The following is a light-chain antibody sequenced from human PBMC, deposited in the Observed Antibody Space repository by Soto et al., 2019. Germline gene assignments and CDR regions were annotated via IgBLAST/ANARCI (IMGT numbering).Light chain of an antibody. Sequence: IVLTQSPGTLSLSPGERATLACRASQSVSSSYLDWYQQKPVQAPRLLIYGASSRATGIPDRFSGSGSGTDFTLTISRLEPEDFAVYYCQQYGGSPYTFGQGTKLEI. CDR1: QSVSSSY. V-gene: IGKV3-20*01. CDR2: GAS. J-gene: IGKJ2*01. CDR3: QQYGGSPYT.